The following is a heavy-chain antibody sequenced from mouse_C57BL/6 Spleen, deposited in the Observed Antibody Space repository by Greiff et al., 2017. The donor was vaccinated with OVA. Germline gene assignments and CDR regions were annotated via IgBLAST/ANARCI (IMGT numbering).Heavy chain of an antibody. CDR1: GFTFSSYA. Sequence: DVKLVESGEGLVKPGGSLKLSCAASGFTFSSYAMSWVRQTPEKRLEWVAYISSGGDYIYYADTVKGRFTISRDNARNTLYLQMSSLKSEDTAMYYCTRDASNQYYLDYWGQGTTLTVSS. D-gene: IGHD2-5*01. J-gene: IGHJ2*01. CDR3: TRDASNQYYLDY. V-gene: IGHV5-9-1*02. CDR2: ISSGGDYI.